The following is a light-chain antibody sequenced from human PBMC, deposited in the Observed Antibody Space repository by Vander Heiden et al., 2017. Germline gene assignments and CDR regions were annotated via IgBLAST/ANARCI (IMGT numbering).Light chain of an antibody. CDR2: AAS. V-gene: IGKV1-9*01. J-gene: IGKJ4*01. CDR3: QQLNAYPLT. CDR1: QGISTH. Sequence: IQLTQSPSSLSASVGDRVTITCRASQGISTHLVWYQQKPGKAPKLLIYAASTLQSGVPSRFSGSGSGTDFTLTISSLQPEDFATYYCQQLNAYPLTFGGGTEVVIK.